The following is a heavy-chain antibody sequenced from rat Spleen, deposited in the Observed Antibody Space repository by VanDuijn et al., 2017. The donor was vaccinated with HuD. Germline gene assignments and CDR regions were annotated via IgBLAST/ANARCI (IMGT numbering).Heavy chain of an antibody. V-gene: IGHV5-58*01. J-gene: IGHJ4*01. D-gene: IGHD1-11*01. Sequence: EVKLVESGGGLVQPGRSLKLSCVASGFTFNNYWMTWFRQAPGKGLEWVSSINTDGGSTSYLDSVKGRFTISRDNAENTVYLQMNSLRSEDTATYYCAKDKDGGYVMDAWGQGASVTVSS. CDR1: GFTFNNYW. CDR3: AKDKDGGYVMDA. CDR2: INTDGGST.